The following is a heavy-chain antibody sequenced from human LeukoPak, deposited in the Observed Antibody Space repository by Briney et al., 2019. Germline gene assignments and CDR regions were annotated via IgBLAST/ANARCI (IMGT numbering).Heavy chain of an antibody. J-gene: IGHJ4*02. CDR3: ASLWFGELLSLDY. D-gene: IGHD3-10*01. V-gene: IGHV3-30-3*01. Sequence: GGSLRLSCAASGFTFSSYAMHWVRQAPGEGLEWVAVISYDGSNKYYADSVKGRFTISRDNSKNTLYLQKNSLRAEDTAVYYCASLWFGELLSLDYWGQGTLVTVSS. CDR2: ISYDGSNK. CDR1: GFTFSSYA.